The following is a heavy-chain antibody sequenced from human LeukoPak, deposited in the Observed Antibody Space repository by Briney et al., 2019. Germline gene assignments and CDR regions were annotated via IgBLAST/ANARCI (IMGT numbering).Heavy chain of an antibody. D-gene: IGHD2-15*01. V-gene: IGHV1-2*02. Sequence: ASVKVSCKASGYTFTGYYMHWVRQAPGQGLEWMGWINPNSGGTNYAQKFQGRVTMTRDTSISTAYMELSRLRSDDTAVYYCARPYCSGGSCYPAEYYFDYWGQGTLVTVSS. CDR1: GYTFTGYY. J-gene: IGHJ4*02. CDR2: INPNSGGT. CDR3: ARPYCSGGSCYPAEYYFDY.